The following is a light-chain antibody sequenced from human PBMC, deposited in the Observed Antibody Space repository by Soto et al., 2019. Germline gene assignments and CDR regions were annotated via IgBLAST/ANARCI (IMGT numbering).Light chain of an antibody. CDR1: NSNIGSNK. CDR2: TSN. CDR3: ATWDDTLHGYV. V-gene: IGLV1-44*01. J-gene: IGLJ1*01. Sequence: QSVLTQPPSASGTPGQMVTISCSGSNSNIGSNKVSWYQQLPGTAPKLLIYTSNQRPSGVPDRFSGSKSGTSASLAISGLQSEDEADYYCATWDDTLHGYVFGAGTKVTVL.